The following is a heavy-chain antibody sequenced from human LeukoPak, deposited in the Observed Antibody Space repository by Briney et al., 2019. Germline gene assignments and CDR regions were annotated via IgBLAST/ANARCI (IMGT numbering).Heavy chain of an antibody. CDR3: TSWGQRVAATGTSYFGC. J-gene: IGHJ4*02. CDR2: LRSKAFCGTT. D-gene: IGHD2-15*01. V-gene: IGHV3-49*02. Sequence: IWIRQPPGQGLMGEGYLRSKAFCGTTEYAASVKGRFSISRDDSKSIAYLPMKSPKTDDTAVYNCTSWGQRVAATGTSYFGCWGQRTLVTASS.